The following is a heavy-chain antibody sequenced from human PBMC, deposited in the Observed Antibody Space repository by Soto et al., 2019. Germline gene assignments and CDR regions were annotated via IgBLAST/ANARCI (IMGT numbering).Heavy chain of an antibody. Sequence: GGSLILSCAASGVVFSNYWMSWVRRAPGKGLEWLANINQDGSGRYHVDSVKGRFTISRDNADNSLYLQMNGLRVEDTAVYYCAAIDHGSESWGQGTLVTVSS. CDR3: AAIDHGSES. D-gene: IGHD2-2*02. CDR1: GVVFSNYW. V-gene: IGHV3-7*01. J-gene: IGHJ5*02. CDR2: INQDGSGR.